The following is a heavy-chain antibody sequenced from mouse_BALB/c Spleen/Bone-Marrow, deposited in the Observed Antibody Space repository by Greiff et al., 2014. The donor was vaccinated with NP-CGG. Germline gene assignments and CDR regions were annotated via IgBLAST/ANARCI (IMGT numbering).Heavy chain of an antibody. Sequence: EVNLVESGGGLVKPGGSLKLSCAASGFTFSDFYMYWVRQTPEKRLGWVATISYGGSYIYYPDSVKGRFTISRDDAKNNLYLQMSSLKSEDTAMYYCARDRGVQGYAMDYWGQGTSVTVSS. CDR1: GFTFSDFY. V-gene: IGHV5-4*02. J-gene: IGHJ4*01. CDR2: ISYGGSYI. CDR3: ARDRGVQGYAMDY. D-gene: IGHD2-14*01.